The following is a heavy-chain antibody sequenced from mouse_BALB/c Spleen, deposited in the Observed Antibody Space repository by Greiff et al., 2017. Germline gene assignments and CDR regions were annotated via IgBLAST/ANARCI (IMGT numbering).Heavy chain of an antibody. CDR2: ISYSGST. Sequence: DVQLQESGPSLVKPSQTLSLTCSVTGDSITSGYWNWIRKFPGNKLEYMGYISYSGSTYYNPSLKSRISITRDTSKNQYSLQLNSVTTEDTATYYCARQGYGNYVAWFAYWGQGTLVTVSA. D-gene: IGHD2-10*02. CDR1: GDSITSGY. CDR3: ARQGYGNYVAWFAY. J-gene: IGHJ3*01. V-gene: IGHV3-8*02.